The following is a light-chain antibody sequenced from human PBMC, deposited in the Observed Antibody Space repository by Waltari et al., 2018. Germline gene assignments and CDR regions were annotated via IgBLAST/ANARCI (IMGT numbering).Light chain of an antibody. CDR3: QRYNSYSNT. J-gene: IGKJ2*01. CDR1: QNINTY. Sequence: DIQMTQSPSTLSASVGDRVTITCRASQNINTYLAWYQHKPGKAPKLLNYGGSTLESGVPLRFSGSGSGTEFTLTISSLQPDDFATYYCQRYNSYSNTFGQGTKLEIK. V-gene: IGKV1-5*01. CDR2: GGS.